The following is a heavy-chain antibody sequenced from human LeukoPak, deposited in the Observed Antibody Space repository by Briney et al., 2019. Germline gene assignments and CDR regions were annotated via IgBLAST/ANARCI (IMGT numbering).Heavy chain of an antibody. J-gene: IGHJ6*04. CDR2: TYYRSKWYN. Sequence: SQTLSLTCAISGDSVSSNSAAWNWIRQSPSRGLEWLGRTYYRSKWYNDYAVSVKSRITISPDTSKTQFSLHLNSVTPEDTAVYFCARGAGSAAGTLDPLNGLDAWGRGTTVSVSS. CDR1: GDSVSSNSAA. V-gene: IGHV6-1*01. D-gene: IGHD6-13*01. CDR3: ARGAGSAAGTLDPLNGLDA.